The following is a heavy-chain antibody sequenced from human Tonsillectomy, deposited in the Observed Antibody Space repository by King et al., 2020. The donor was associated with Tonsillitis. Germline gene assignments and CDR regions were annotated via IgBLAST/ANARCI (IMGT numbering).Heavy chain of an antibody. V-gene: IGHV3-13*04. CDR3: ARVYSKYNWNDRHIAV. J-gene: IGHJ6*03. CDR2: IGTAGDT. Sequence: VQLVESGGGLVQPGGSLRLSCAASGFTFSSYDMHWVRQATGQGLEWCSSIGTAGDTYYPGSVKGRFTISRENAKNSLYLQMNSLRAGDTAVYYCARVYSKYNWNDRHIAVWGKGTTVTVSS. CDR1: GFTFSSYD. D-gene: IGHD1-20*01.